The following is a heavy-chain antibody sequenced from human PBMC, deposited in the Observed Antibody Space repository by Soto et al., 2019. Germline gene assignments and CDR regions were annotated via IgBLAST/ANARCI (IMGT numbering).Heavy chain of an antibody. CDR3: ARDFGHYGY. D-gene: IGHD3-16*01. J-gene: IGHJ4*02. V-gene: IGHV1-18*01. Sequence: ASVKVSCKASGYTFTSYGISWVRQAPGQGLEWMGWISAYNGDTNYAQKLQGRVTMTTDTSPSTAYMELRSLRSADTAVYYCARDFGHYGYWGQGTLVTVSS. CDR1: GYTFTSYG. CDR2: ISAYNGDT.